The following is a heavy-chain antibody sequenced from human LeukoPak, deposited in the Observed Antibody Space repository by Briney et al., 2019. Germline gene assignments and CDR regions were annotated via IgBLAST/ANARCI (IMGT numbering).Heavy chain of an antibody. Sequence: SETLSLTCTVSGGSISSYYWSWIRQPPGKGLEWIGYIYYSGSTNYNPSLRSRVTISVDTSKNQFSLKLSSVTAADTAVYYCARENYYGMDVWGQGTTVTVSS. J-gene: IGHJ6*02. CDR1: GGSISSYY. V-gene: IGHV4-59*01. CDR3: ARENYYGMDV. CDR2: IYYSGST.